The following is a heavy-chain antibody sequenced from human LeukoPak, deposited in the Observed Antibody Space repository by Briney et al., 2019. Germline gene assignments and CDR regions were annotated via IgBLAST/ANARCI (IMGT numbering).Heavy chain of an antibody. V-gene: IGHV3-23*01. CDR1: GFSFSSFA. Sequence: GKSLRLSCAASGFSFSSFAMSWVRQAPARGPEWVSSIRGGGDTFYAASVKGRFTLSRDDSRNTVYLQLNNLRVEDTAIYYCAKANWISNADAVWWGQGTQVTVSS. D-gene: IGHD1-1*01. CDR3: AKANWISNADAVW. CDR2: IRGGGDT. J-gene: IGHJ4*02.